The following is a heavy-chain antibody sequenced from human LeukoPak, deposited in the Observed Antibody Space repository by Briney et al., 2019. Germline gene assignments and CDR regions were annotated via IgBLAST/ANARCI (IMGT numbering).Heavy chain of an antibody. CDR1: GFTFSACY. CDR2: ISTSGKNI. CDR3: ARQDGTY. V-gene: IGHV3-11*01. J-gene: IGHJ4*02. D-gene: IGHD1-1*01. Sequence: PGGSVRLSWAASGFTFSACYMTWIRQAPGEGLEWVSYISTSGKNIYCADSMRGRFTISRDNAKNSLYLQMNSLRAEDTAVYYCARQDGTYWGQGTLVTVSS.